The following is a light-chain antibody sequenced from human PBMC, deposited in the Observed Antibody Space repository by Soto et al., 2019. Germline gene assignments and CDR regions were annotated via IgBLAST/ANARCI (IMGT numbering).Light chain of an antibody. Sequence: DIQMTQPPSTLSASVGDRVTITCRASQTISGWLAWYQQKPGKAPKLLIFNASTLKSGVPSRFSGSGFGTEFTLTISSLQPDDSAIYYCQNYNEYSRTFGQGTKVDIK. V-gene: IGKV1-5*01. CDR2: NAS. CDR3: QNYNEYSRT. J-gene: IGKJ1*01. CDR1: QTISGW.